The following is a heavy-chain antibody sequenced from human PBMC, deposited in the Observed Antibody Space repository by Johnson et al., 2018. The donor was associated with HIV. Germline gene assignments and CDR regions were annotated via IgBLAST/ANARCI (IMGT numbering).Heavy chain of an antibody. Sequence: QVQLVESGGGLVPPGGSLRLSCAASGFSFSTYDLHWVRQAPGKGLEWVTFIQYDGSKKNYAVSVKGRFTISRDNSKNTLYLQMNSLRAEDTAVYYCARVHSGGAFDIWGQGTMVTVSS. CDR3: ARVHSGGAFDI. V-gene: IGHV3-30*02. CDR2: IQYDGSKK. CDR1: GFSFSTYD. J-gene: IGHJ3*02.